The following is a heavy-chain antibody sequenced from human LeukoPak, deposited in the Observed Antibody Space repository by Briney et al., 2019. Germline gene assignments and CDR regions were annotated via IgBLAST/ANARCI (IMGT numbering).Heavy chain of an antibody. Sequence: GGSLRLSCLASGFTFSDYYMSWVRQAPGKGLEWISYMSSRGYPTYYAESVEGRFTISRDNAKNTLYLQMHNLRADDTAVYFCARVGIALTSPFDYWGLGTLVAVSS. CDR1: GFTFSDYY. CDR2: MSSRGYPT. V-gene: IGHV3-11*01. CDR3: ARVGIALTSPFDY. D-gene: IGHD1-1*01. J-gene: IGHJ4*02.